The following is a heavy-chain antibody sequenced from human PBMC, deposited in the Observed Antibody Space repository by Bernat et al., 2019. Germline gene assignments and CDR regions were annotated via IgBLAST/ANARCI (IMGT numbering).Heavy chain of an antibody. D-gene: IGHD2-21*02. J-gene: IGHJ6*02. CDR1: GFTFSSYG. CDR2: ISYDGSNK. CDR3: AKGVVTAIPDLGMDV. Sequence: QVQLVESGGGVVQPGRSLRLSCAASGFTFSSYGMHWVRQAPGKGLEWVAVISYDGSNKYYADSVKGRFTISRDNSKNTLYLQMNSLRAEDTAVYYCAKGVVTAIPDLGMDVWGQGTLVTVS. V-gene: IGHV3-30*18.